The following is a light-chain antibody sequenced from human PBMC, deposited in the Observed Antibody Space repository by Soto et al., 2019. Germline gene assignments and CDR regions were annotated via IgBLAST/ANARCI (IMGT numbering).Light chain of an antibody. CDR2: DVS. Sequence: QSVLTQPASVSGSPGQSITISCTGTSSDVGGYNYFSWYQQHPGKAPKLMIYDVSNRPSGVSNRFSGSKSGNTASLTISGLQAEDEADYYCSSYSSSSTPRVFGTGTKVTVL. CDR1: SSDVGGYNY. J-gene: IGLJ1*01. CDR3: SSYSSSSTPRV. V-gene: IGLV2-14*01.